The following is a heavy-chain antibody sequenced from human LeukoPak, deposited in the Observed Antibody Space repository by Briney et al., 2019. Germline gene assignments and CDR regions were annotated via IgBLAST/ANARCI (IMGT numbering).Heavy chain of an antibody. CDR1: GFTFSSYA. Sequence: GGSLRLSCAASGFTFSSYAMPWVRQAPGKGLEWVAVISYDGSNKYYADSVKGRFTISRDNSKNTLYLQMNSLRADDTAVYYCARVANSGYYSALIGWFDPWGQGTLVTVSS. J-gene: IGHJ5*02. CDR2: ISYDGSNK. D-gene: IGHD3-22*01. CDR3: ARVANSGYYSALIGWFDP. V-gene: IGHV3-30-3*01.